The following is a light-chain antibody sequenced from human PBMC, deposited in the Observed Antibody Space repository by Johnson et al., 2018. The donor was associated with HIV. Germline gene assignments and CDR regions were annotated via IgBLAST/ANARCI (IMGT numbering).Light chain of an antibody. CDR2: ENN. J-gene: IGLJ1*01. CDR1: SSNIGNNY. V-gene: IGLV1-51*01. CDR3: GALDSGLTAHFV. Sequence: QAVLTQPPSVSAAPGQKVSISCSGSSSNIGNNYVSWYHHLPRTAPKLLIYENNKRPSGIADRFSASKSGTSATLDITGLQTGDEADYYCGALDSGLTAHFVFGSGTTITVL.